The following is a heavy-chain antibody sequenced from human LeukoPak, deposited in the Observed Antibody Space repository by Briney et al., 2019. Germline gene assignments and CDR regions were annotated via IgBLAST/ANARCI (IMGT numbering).Heavy chain of an antibody. CDR2: IYYSGST. V-gene: IGHV4-59*01. D-gene: IGHD5-24*01. Sequence: SETLSLTCTVSGGSISSYYWSWIRQPPGKGLEWIGYIYYSGSTNYNPSLKSRVTISVVTSKNQFSLKLSSVTAADTAVYYCARGRGGYNYNYWGQGTLVTVSS. CDR1: GGSISSYY. J-gene: IGHJ4*02. CDR3: ARGRGGYNYNY.